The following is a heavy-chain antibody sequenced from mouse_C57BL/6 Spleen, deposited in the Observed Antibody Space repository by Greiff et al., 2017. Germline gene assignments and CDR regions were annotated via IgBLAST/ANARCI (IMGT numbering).Heavy chain of an antibody. Sequence: VQLHQPGAELVRPGASVTLSCKASGYTFTDYEMHWVKQTPVHGLEWIGAIDPETGGTAYNQKFKGKAILTADKSSSTAYMELRSLTSEDSAVYYCTRSEYRDYWGQGTTLTVSS. J-gene: IGHJ2*01. CDR2: IDPETGGT. V-gene: IGHV1-15*01. CDR1: GYTFTDYE. D-gene: IGHD2-10*02. CDR3: TRSEYRDY.